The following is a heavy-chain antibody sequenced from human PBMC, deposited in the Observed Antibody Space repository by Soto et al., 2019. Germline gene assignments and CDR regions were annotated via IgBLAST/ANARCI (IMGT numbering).Heavy chain of an antibody. V-gene: IGHV1-69*05. D-gene: IGHD3-10*01. J-gene: IGHJ1*01. Sequence: AVKVSCKASGGTFSSYAISWVRQAPGQGLEWMGGISANNGTTNYAQKFQGGVTMTTDESTSTAYMELRSLRSDDTAVYYCARDYRSGTSPYCGQGTLVIVSS. CDR1: GGTFSSYA. CDR2: ISANNGTT. CDR3: ARDYRSGTSPY.